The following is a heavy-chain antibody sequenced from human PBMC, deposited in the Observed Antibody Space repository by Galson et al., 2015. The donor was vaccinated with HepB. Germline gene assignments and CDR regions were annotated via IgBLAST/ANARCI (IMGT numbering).Heavy chain of an antibody. CDR2: LSSSSSTI. CDR3: ARSGYCSGGSCYPPP. Sequence: SLRLSCAASGFTFSSYSMNWVRQAPGKGLEWVSYLSSSSSTIYYADSVKGRFTISRDNAKNSLYLQMNSLRAEDTAVYYCARSGYCSGGSCYPPPWGQGTLVTVSS. D-gene: IGHD2-15*01. CDR1: GFTFSSYS. V-gene: IGHV3-48*01. J-gene: IGHJ5*02.